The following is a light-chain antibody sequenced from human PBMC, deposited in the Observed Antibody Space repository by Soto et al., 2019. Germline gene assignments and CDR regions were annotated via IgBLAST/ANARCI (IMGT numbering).Light chain of an antibody. CDR3: AAWDGSLNNVL. V-gene: IGLV1-44*01. CDR2: GNN. J-gene: IGLJ2*01. Sequence: QSALTQPPSASGTPGQRVTISCSGSGSSIGTNTVNWYRQLPGTAPKLLIYGNNQRPSGVPDRFSGSKSGTSAPLAISGLQSEDEAEYYCAAWDGSLNNVLFGGGTKLTVL. CDR1: GSSIGTNT.